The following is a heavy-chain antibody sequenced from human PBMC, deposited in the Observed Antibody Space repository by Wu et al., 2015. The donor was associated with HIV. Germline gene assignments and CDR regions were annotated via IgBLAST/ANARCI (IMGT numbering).Heavy chain of an antibody. J-gene: IGHJ4*02. V-gene: IGHV1-58*02. CDR1: GFTLTDSI. Sequence: QMHVVQSGPEVKRPGTSVKLSCKASGFTLTDSIMQWVRQSRGQRLEWIGWIVGGSGNTNFAQKFQERVSITRDMSTSTAYMEVSSLRSEDTAVYYCATDGDYISGSVYWGQGTLVTVSS. CDR2: IVGGSGNT. CDR3: ATDGDYISGSVY. D-gene: IGHD6-19*01.